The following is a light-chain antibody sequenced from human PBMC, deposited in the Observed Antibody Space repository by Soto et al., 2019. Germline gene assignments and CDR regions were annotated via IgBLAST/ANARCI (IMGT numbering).Light chain of an antibody. CDR1: QSVSGN. CDR2: GAS. V-gene: IGKV3-15*01. CDR3: QQYNNWPKYT. Sequence: EIVMTQSPATLSVSPGERATLSCRASQSVSGNLAWYQQKPGQAPRLLIYGASTRATGIPVRFSGSGSGTEFTLTISSLQFEDFAVYYWQQYNNWPKYTFGQGTKVEIK. J-gene: IGKJ2*01.